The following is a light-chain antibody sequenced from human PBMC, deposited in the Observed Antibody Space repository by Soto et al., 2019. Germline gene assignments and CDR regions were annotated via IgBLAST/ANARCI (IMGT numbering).Light chain of an antibody. CDR1: QSVSSKY. CDR2: GTS. Sequence: ILLTHAAVTLSFSPWERATLSFSASQSVSSKYLAWYQQKPGQAPRVLIYGTSIRASGVPERFSGGGSGTDLTLTITRLEPEDFAVYYCQPYGSSLFTFGPGTKVDI. CDR3: QPYGSSLFT. J-gene: IGKJ3*01. V-gene: IGKV3-20*01.